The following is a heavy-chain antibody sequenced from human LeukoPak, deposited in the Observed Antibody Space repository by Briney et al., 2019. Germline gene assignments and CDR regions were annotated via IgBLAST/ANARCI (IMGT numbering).Heavy chain of an antibody. J-gene: IGHJ4*02. Sequence: GGSLRLSCEDSGFTFRSYEMNWVRQAPGKGLEWIAYLSSGSAFSYADSVKGRFTIARDNAKNSVYLEMNSLRADDTAVYYCARDTIPEHSSGWSPFDYWGQGTLVTVSS. CDR2: LSSGSAF. CDR3: ARDTIPEHSSGWSPFDY. CDR1: GFTFRSYE. V-gene: IGHV3-48*03. D-gene: IGHD6-19*01.